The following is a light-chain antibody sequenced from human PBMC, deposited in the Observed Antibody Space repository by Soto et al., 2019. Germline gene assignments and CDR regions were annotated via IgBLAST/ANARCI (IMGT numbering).Light chain of an antibody. V-gene: IGLV4-69*01. J-gene: IGLJ2*01. CDR2: VNNYGSH. CDR3: QTWGTGIRV. Sequence: QLVLTQSPSASASLGASVKLTCTLSSGHSSYAIAWHQQQPEKGPRYLMKVNNYGSHTKGDGIPDRFSGSSSGAERYLTISSLQSEDEADYYCQTWGTGIRVFGGGTKLTVL. CDR1: SGHSSYA.